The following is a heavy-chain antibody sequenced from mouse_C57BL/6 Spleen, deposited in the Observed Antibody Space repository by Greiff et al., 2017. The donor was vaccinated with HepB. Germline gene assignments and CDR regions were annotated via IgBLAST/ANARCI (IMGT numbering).Heavy chain of an antibody. CDR3: ANTVGSYFDY. D-gene: IGHD1-1*01. V-gene: IGHV1-82*01. CDR2: IYPGDGDT. J-gene: IGHJ2*01. CDR1: GYAFSSSW. Sequence: QVQLQQSGPELVKPGASVKISCKASGYAFSSSWMNWVKQRPGKGLEWIGRIYPGDGDTNYNGKFKGKATLTADKSSSTAYMQLSSLTSEDSAVYFCANTVGSYFDYWGQGTTLTVSS.